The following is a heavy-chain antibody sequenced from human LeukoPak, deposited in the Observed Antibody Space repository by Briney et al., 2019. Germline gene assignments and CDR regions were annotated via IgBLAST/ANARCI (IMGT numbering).Heavy chain of an antibody. Sequence: PGGSLRLSCAASGFTFSSYWMHWVRPAPGKGLVWVSRINSDGSDTTYADVVKGRFTISRDSAKNTLYLQMNSLRAEDTAVYYCAKNGPGLDYFDYWGQGTLVTVSS. D-gene: IGHD3-10*01. V-gene: IGHV3-74*01. CDR2: INSDGSDT. J-gene: IGHJ4*02. CDR3: AKNGPGLDYFDY. CDR1: GFTFSSYW.